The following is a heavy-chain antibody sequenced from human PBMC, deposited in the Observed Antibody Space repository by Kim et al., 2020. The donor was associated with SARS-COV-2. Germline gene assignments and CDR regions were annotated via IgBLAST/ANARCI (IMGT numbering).Heavy chain of an antibody. CDR1: GFTLNNYV. Sequence: GGSLRLSCAASGFTLNNYVIHWVRQAPGKGLEWLSVLDGRGVNTASAESVKGRFTMSRDDSNNMVYLHMNSLRADDTAAYYCAKEGYSSGWCGAFDIWGQGTMVSVSS. J-gene: IGHJ3*02. D-gene: IGHD6-19*01. CDR2: LDGRGVNT. V-gene: IGHV3-23*01. CDR3: AKEGYSSGWCGAFDI.